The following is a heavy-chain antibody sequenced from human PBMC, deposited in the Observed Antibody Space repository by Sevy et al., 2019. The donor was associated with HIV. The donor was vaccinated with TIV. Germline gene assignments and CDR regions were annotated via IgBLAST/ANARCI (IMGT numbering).Heavy chain of an antibody. V-gene: IGHV4-59*08. CDR1: GGSITSLY. D-gene: IGHD1-26*01. Sequence: SETLSLTCTVSGGSITSLYWNWIRQPPGKGLEWIANIYYNGHINYNPSLKSRVTLSLDTPKNQFSLRLSSVTAADTAMYHCAGENAWGRGYSWGQGTLVTVSS. CDR2: IYYNGHI. CDR3: AGENAWGRGYS. J-gene: IGHJ4*02.